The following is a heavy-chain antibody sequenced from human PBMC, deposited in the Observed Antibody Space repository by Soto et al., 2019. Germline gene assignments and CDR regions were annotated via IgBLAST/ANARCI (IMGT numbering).Heavy chain of an antibody. V-gene: IGHV4-4*02. Sequence: SETLSLTCAVSGGSIISGHWWTWVRQSPGKGLEWVGEIYESGITNYNPSLNGRLSISMDQSKNQFSLKLSSVTAADTAVYYCARGNGGNTMVRGVSFYYYGMDVWGQGTTVTVSS. CDR2: IYESGIT. D-gene: IGHD3-10*01. J-gene: IGHJ6*02. CDR3: ARGNGGNTMVRGVSFYYYGMDV. CDR1: GGSIISGHW.